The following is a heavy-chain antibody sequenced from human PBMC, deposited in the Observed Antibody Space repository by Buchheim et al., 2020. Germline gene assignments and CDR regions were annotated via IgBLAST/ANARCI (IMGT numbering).Heavy chain of an antibody. CDR2: IKEDGSEI. D-gene: IGHD6-13*01. CDR3: ARRSSWLEY. CDR1: GFTFSSYC. V-gene: IGHV3-7*01. Sequence: EVQLVESGGGLVQPGGSLRLSCAASGFTFSSYCMSWVRQAPRKGLEWVANIKEDGSEIYYVASVKGRFTISRDNAKNSLYLQMNSLRAEDSAVYYCARRSSWLEYWGQGT. J-gene: IGHJ4*02.